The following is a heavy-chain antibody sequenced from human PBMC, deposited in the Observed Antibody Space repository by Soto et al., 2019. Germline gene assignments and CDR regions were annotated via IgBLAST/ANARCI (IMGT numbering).Heavy chain of an antibody. CDR2: ISGSGGST. D-gene: IGHD6-6*01. CDR3: ARDRKYSSSWAFDY. Sequence: GGSLRLSCSASGFTFSSYAMTWVRQAPGKGLQWVSAISGSGGSTYSAASVKGRFTISRDNSKNTVYLQMNSLRAEDTAVYYCARDRKYSSSWAFDYWGQGALVTVSS. V-gene: IGHV3-23*01. CDR1: GFTFSSYA. J-gene: IGHJ4*02.